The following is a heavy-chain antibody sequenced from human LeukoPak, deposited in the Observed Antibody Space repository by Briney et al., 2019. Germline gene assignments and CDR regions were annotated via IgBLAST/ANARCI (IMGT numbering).Heavy chain of an antibody. CDR2: INHSGST. D-gene: IGHD3-22*01. Sequence: SETLSLTCAVYGGSFSGYYWSWIRQPPGKGLEWIGEINHSGSTNYNPSLKSRVTISVDTSKNQFSLKLSSVTAADTAVYYCARGRDYYDSSGYIDYWGQGTLVTLSS. CDR3: ARGRDYYDSSGYIDY. V-gene: IGHV4-34*01. CDR1: GGSFSGYY. J-gene: IGHJ4*02.